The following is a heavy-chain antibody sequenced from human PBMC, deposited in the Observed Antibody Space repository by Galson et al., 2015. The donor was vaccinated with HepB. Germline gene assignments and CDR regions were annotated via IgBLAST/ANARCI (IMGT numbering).Heavy chain of an antibody. D-gene: IGHD6-19*01. CDR2: ISYDGSNK. CDR3: AAKAVAGTGAYFQH. V-gene: IGHV3-30*03. J-gene: IGHJ1*01. Sequence: SLRLSCAASGFTFSSYGMHWVRQAPGKGLEWVAVISYDGSNKYYADSVKGRFTISRDNSKNTLYLQMNSLRAEDTAAYYCAAKAVAGTGAYFQHWGQGTLVTVSS. CDR1: GFTFSSYG.